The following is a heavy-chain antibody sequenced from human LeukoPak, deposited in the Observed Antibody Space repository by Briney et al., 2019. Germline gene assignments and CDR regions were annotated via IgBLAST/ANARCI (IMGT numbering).Heavy chain of an antibody. CDR1: GGTFSSYA. CDR3: AREGIAAAGRRTLDY. Sequence: ASVKVSCKASGGTFSSYAISWVRQAPGQGLEWMGGIIPIFGTANYAQKFQGRVTITTDESTSTAYMELSSLRSEDTAVYYCAREGIAAAGRRTLDYWGQGTLVTVSS. J-gene: IGHJ4*02. CDR2: IIPIFGTA. D-gene: IGHD6-13*01. V-gene: IGHV1-69*05.